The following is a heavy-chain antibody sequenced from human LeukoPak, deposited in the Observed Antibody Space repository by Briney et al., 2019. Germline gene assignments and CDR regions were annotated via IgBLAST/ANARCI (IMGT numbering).Heavy chain of an antibody. V-gene: IGHV3-23*01. CDR3: ARDYDYSNHLYGMDV. D-gene: IGHD4-11*01. Sequence: PGGSLRLSCAASGFTFSSYAMSWVHQAPGKGLEWVSAISGSGGSTYYADSVKGRFTISRDNSKNTLYLQMNSLRAEDTAVYYCARDYDYSNHLYGMDVWGPGTTVTVSS. CDR2: ISGSGGST. J-gene: IGHJ6*02. CDR1: GFTFSSYA.